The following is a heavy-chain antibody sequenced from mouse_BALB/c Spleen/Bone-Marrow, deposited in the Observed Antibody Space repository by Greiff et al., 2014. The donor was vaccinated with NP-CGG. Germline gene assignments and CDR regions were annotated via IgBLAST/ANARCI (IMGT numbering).Heavy chain of an antibody. CDR2: IDPANGNT. D-gene: IGHD1-1*01. V-gene: IGHV14-3*02. CDR3: AAYYYGSSQFAY. Sequence: EVQLQQSGAELVKPGASVKLSCTASGFNIKDTYMHWVKQRPEQGLEWIGRIDPANGNTKYDPKFQGKATITADTSSNTAYLQLSSLTSEYTAVYYCAAYYYGSSQFAYWGQGTLVTVSA. J-gene: IGHJ3*01. CDR1: GFNIKDTY.